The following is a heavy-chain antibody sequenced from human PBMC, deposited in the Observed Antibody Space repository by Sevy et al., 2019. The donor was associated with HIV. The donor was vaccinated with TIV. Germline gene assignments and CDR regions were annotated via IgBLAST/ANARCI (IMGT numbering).Heavy chain of an antibody. CDR3: TRDAGYSIAWSPSDY. J-gene: IGHJ4*02. CDR2: ISSAGSNK. D-gene: IGHD6-19*01. V-gene: IGHV3-30-3*01. CDR1: GLTFSSHA. Sequence: GSLRLSCAASGLTFSSHAMHWVRQAPGKGLEWVAVISSAGSNKYYADSVKGRFTIPRDNPKNTLYLQMNSLRAEDTAVYYCTRDAGYSIAWSPSDYWGQGTLVTVSS.